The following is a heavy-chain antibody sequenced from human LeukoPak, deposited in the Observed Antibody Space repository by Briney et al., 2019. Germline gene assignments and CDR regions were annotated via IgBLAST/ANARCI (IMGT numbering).Heavy chain of an antibody. D-gene: IGHD2-21*02. CDR2: IFYSGST. Sequence: SETLSLTCAVSRGSISRSDYYWGWIRQPPGKGLEWIGNIFYSGSTHYNPSLKSRVTISVDTSKNQFSLKLNSVTAADTAVYHCSGLVVGTATIDYWGQGTLVTVSS. CDR1: RGSISRSDYY. J-gene: IGHJ4*02. CDR3: SGLVVGTATIDY. V-gene: IGHV4-39*01.